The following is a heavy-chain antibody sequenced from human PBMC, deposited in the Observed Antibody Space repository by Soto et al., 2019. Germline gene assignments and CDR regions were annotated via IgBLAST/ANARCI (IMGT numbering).Heavy chain of an antibody. D-gene: IGHD3-10*01. V-gene: IGHV1-18*01. CDR3: ARIMGDYYGSGQFYYYGMDV. CDR1: GYTFTSYG. J-gene: IGHJ6*02. Sequence: ASVKVSCKASGYTFTSYGISWVRQAPGQGLEWMGWISAYNGKTNYAQKLQGRVTMTTDTSTSTAYMELRSLRSDDTAVYYCARIMGDYYGSGQFYYYGMDVWGQGTTVTVSS. CDR2: ISAYNGKT.